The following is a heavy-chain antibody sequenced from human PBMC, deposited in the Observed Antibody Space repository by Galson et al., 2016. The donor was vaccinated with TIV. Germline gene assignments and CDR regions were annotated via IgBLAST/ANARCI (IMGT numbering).Heavy chain of an antibody. CDR3: ATEYYLASGTDPLVGYKGMDV. J-gene: IGHJ6*02. D-gene: IGHD3-10*01. V-gene: IGHV3-15*01. CDR2: SRSNTDGGTT. CDR1: GFTFSNAR. Sequence: SLRLSCAASGFTFSNARMNWVRQAPGEGLEWVGRSRSNTDGGTTEYAAPVKGRFIVSRDDSRNTPFLDMNSLKTDDTALYFCATEYYLASGTDPLVGYKGMDVWGQGTTVTVSS.